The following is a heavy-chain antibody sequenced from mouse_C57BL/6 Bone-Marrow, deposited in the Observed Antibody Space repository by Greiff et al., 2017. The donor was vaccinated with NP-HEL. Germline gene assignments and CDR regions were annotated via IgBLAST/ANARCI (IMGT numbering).Heavy chain of an antibody. CDR3: TTNYGSSSYYFDY. J-gene: IGHJ2*01. CDR2: IDPEDGDT. Sequence: EVQLQESGAELVRPGASVKLSCTASGFNIKDYYMHWVKQRPEQGLEWIGRIDPEDGDTEYAPKFQGKATMTADTSSNTAYLQLSSQTSEDTAVYYCTTNYGSSSYYFDYWGQGTTLTVSS. CDR1: GFNIKDYY. D-gene: IGHD1-1*01. V-gene: IGHV14-1*01.